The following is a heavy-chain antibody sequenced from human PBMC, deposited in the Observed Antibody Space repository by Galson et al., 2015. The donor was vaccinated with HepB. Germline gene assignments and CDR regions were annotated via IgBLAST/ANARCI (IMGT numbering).Heavy chain of an antibody. D-gene: IGHD6-25*01. CDR1: GDSVSSNSAA. CDR2: TYYRSKWYN. V-gene: IGHV6-1*01. J-gene: IGHJ4*02. Sequence: CAISGDSVSSNSAAWNWIRRSPSRGLEWLGRTYYRSKWYNEYVVSVKSRINIKPDTSKNQFSLQLNSVTPEDTAVYYCARGLISVRAFDYWGQGTLVTVSS. CDR3: ARGLISVRAFDY.